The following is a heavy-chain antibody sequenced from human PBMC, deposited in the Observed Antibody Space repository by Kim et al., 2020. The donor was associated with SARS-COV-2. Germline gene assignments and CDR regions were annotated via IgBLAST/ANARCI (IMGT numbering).Heavy chain of an antibody. D-gene: IGHD6-13*01. CDR3: ARGRSIAAAGTGALWF. J-gene: IGHJ5*01. CDR1: GGSISSSSYY. CDR2: IYYSGST. Sequence: SETLSLTCTVSGGSISSSSYYWGWIRQPPGKGLEWIGSIYYSGSTYYNPSLKSRVTISVDTSKNQFSLKLSSVTAADTAVYYCARGRSIAAAGTGALWF. V-gene: IGHV4-39*07.